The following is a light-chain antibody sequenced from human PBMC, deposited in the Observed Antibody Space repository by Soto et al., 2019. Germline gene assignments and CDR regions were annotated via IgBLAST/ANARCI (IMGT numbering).Light chain of an antibody. CDR2: ATS. Sequence: EIVLTQSPGTLSLSPGDRVTLSCRARQSVSSNYVAWYQQKPGQAPRLLIYATSARATGIPDRFSGSGSGTDFTLTISRLEPEDFAMYYCQQYGDYNSPRYSFGQGTRLEI. CDR3: QQYGDYNSPRYS. CDR1: QSVSSNY. V-gene: IGKV3-20*01. J-gene: IGKJ2*03.